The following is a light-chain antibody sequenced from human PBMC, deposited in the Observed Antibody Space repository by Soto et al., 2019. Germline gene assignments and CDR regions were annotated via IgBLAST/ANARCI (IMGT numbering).Light chain of an antibody. CDR3: NSYSTSSTLVI. V-gene: IGLV2-14*01. J-gene: IGLJ2*01. CDR2: AVT. CDR1: SSDIGDYNY. Sequence: QSVLTQPASVSGSPGQSITISCTGTSSDIGDYNYVSWYQQYPGKAPKLLIYAVTHRPSGISNRFSGSKSGNTASLTISGLQAEDEADYYCNSYSTSSTLVIFGGGTKLTVL.